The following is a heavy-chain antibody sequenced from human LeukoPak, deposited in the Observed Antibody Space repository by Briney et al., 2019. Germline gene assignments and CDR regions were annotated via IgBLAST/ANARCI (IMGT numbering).Heavy chain of an antibody. CDR1: GFTFSSYA. CDR2: ISYDGSNK. V-gene: IGHV3-30-3*01. CDR3: ARDKGAITIFGVVYSGYMDV. D-gene: IGHD3-3*01. J-gene: IGHJ6*03. Sequence: PGGSLRLSCAASGFTFSSYAMHWVRQAPGKGLEWVAVISYDGSNKYYADSVKGRFTISRDNSKNTLYLQMNSLRAEDTAVYYCARDKGAITIFGVVYSGYMDVWGKGTTVTVSS.